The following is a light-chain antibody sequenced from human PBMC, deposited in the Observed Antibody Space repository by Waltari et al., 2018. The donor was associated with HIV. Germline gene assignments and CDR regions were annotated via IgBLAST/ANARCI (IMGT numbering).Light chain of an antibody. Sequence: QSVLTQPPSASGTPGQRVTIPCSGSSSNIGSKTVTWYQQFPGTAPKLLIYYNNQRPSGVPDRFSGSKSGTSASLAISGLQSEDEADYYCAAWDVPLNGPVFGVGTKLTVL. CDR2: YNN. J-gene: IGLJ2*01. CDR3: AAWDVPLNGPV. CDR1: SSNIGSKT. V-gene: IGLV1-44*01.